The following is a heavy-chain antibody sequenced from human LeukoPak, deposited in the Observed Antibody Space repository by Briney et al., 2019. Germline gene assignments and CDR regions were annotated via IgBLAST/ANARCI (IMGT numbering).Heavy chain of an antibody. CDR1: GFTVSSNY. CDR2: IYTGGST. J-gene: IGHJ4*02. Sequence: GGSLRPSCAASGFTVSSNYMSWVRQAPGKGLEWVSVIYTGGSTYYADSVKGRFTISRDNSKNTLYLQMNSLRAEDTAVYYCARGGYSSGWYSYWGQGTLVTVSS. D-gene: IGHD6-19*01. V-gene: IGHV3-66*01. CDR3: ARGGYSSGWYSY.